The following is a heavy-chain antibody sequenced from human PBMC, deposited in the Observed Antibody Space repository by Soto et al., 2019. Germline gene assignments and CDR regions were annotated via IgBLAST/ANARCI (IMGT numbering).Heavy chain of an antibody. D-gene: IGHD2-15*01. CDR3: VKQAHGLDGVAFDY. V-gene: IGHV3-64D*06. CDR2: VSTSGRST. CDR1: GFIFSEST. Sequence: SLRLSCSASGFIFSESTIYWVRQVPGKGLEAISAVSTSGRSTYYADSVKDRFTISRDNSKNTLFLQMGSLRPEDTAIYYCVKQAHGLDGVAFDYWGQGTQVTVSS. J-gene: IGHJ4*02.